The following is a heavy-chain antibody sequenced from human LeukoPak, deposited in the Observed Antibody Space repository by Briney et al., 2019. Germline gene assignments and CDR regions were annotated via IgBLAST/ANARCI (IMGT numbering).Heavy chain of an antibody. J-gene: IGHJ3*01. V-gene: IGHV3-53*01. CDR2: IYSGGST. CDR1: GFTVSSNY. CDR3: SVASAIAFDF. D-gene: IGHD2-21*01. Sequence: GGSLRLSCAASGFTVSSNYMSWVRQAPGKGLEWVSVIYSGGSTYYADSVRGRFTISRDNSKNTLYLQMNRLRVDDTAVYYCSVASAIAFDFWGQGTLVTVSS.